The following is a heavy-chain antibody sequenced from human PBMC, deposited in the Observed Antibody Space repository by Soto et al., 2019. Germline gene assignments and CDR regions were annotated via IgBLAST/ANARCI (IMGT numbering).Heavy chain of an antibody. CDR3: ARGRYGYSANWHFDL. V-gene: IGHV3-33*01. Sequence: PGGSMRLSCAASGFTFSDYGMHWVRQAPGKGLDWVAVIWYDESNKYLADSVRGRFSISRDNSKNTLFLEMDSLRADDTAVYFCARGRYGYSANWHFDLWGRGTQDTVS. CDR1: GFTFSDYG. CDR2: IWYDESNK. D-gene: IGHD4-4*01. J-gene: IGHJ2*01.